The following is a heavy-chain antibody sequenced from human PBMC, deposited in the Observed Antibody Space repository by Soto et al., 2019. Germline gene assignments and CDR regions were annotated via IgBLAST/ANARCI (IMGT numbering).Heavy chain of an antibody. CDR2: IVVVSGST. J-gene: IGHJ6*02. CDR3: SADHPHMAMGWPV. V-gene: IGHV1-58*02. Sequence: GGSVKVSCKASGFDFGSFGIQFLRQTRGRGLEWIGWIVVVSGSTNYARQFQGRVAISRDMSSSTAYLDLYDLKSDDTAVYFCSADHPHMAMGWPVWGQGTTVTVSS. D-gene: IGHD1-26*01. CDR1: GFDFGSFG.